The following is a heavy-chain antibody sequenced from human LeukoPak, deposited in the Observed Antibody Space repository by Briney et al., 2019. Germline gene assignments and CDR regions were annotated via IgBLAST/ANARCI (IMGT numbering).Heavy chain of an antibody. Sequence: GGSLRLSCAASGFTFSNAWMSWVRQAPGKGLEWVAVISYDGSNKYYADSVKGRFTISRDNSKNTLYLQMNSLRAEDTAVYYCAKDKYSSGLLIYYFDYWGQGTLVTVSS. D-gene: IGHD6-19*01. CDR2: ISYDGSNK. V-gene: IGHV3-30*18. J-gene: IGHJ4*02. CDR3: AKDKYSSGLLIYYFDY. CDR1: GFTFSNAW.